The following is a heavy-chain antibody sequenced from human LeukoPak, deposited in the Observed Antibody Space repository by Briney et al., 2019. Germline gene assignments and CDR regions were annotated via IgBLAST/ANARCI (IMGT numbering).Heavy chain of an antibody. CDR2: ISSSSSYI. CDR1: GFTFSSYS. Sequence: GGSLRLSCAASGFTFSSYSMNWVRQAPGKGLEWVSSISSSSSYIYYADSVKGRFTISRDNAKNSLYLQMNSLRAEDTAVYYCARDSNNWNGLDYWGQGSIVADSS. J-gene: IGHJ4*02. CDR3: ARDSNNWNGLDY. D-gene: IGHD1-1*01. V-gene: IGHV3-21*01.